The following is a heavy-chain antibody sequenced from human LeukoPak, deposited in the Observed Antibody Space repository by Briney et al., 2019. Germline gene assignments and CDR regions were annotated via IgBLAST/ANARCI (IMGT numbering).Heavy chain of an antibody. CDR1: GGSISSYH. CDR2: IYYRGIT. V-gene: IGHV4-59*08. Sequence: PSETLSLTCTVSGGSISSYHWSWIRQPPGKGLEWIGYIYYRGITNYNPSLKSRVTISVDTSKNQFSLMLSSVTAADTAVYYCASRNGNYPYYFDYWGQGTLVTVSS. D-gene: IGHD1-7*01. J-gene: IGHJ4*02. CDR3: ASRNGNYPYYFDY.